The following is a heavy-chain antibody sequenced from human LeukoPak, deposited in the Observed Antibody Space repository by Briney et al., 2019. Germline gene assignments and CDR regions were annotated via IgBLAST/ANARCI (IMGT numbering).Heavy chain of an antibody. CDR2: ISAYNGNT. V-gene: IGHV1-18*01. CDR3: ARCAIQLWSPYYYYYGMDV. J-gene: IGHJ6*02. CDR1: GYTFTSYG. Sequence: ASVKVSCKASGYTFTSYGISWVRQAPGQGLEWMGWISAYNGNTNYAQKLQGRVTMTTDTSTSTAYMELRSLRSDDTAVYYCARCAIQLWSPYYYYYGMDVWGQGTTVTVSS. D-gene: IGHD5-18*01.